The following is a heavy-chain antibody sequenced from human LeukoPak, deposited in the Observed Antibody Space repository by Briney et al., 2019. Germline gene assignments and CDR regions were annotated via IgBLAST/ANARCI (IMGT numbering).Heavy chain of an antibody. D-gene: IGHD3-22*01. Sequence: ASVKVSCKAAGNTFTNYEINWVRQAPGQGLEWMGWVNTDSGKTAYAQKFQGRVTLTRDTSMTTAYMELSSLRSEDTAVYYCTIGYYIFDFWGQGTPVTVSS. CDR2: VNTDSGKT. CDR3: TIGYYIFDF. J-gene: IGHJ4*02. V-gene: IGHV1-8*01. CDR1: GNTFTNYE.